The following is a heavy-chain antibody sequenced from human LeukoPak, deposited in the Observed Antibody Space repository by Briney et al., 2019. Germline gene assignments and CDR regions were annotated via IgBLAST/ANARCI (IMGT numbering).Heavy chain of an antibody. J-gene: IGHJ6*02. D-gene: IGHD2-2*02. CDR3: ARTPDLYCSSTSCYRPAYYYYGMDV. CDR2: INHSGST. Sequence: PSETLSLTCTVSGGSISGYYWSWIRQPPGKGLEWIGEINHSGSTNYNPSLKSRVTISVDTSKNQFSLKLSSVTAADTAVYYCARTPDLYCSSTSCYRPAYYYYGMDVWGQGTTVTVSS. CDR1: GGSISGYY. V-gene: IGHV4-34*01.